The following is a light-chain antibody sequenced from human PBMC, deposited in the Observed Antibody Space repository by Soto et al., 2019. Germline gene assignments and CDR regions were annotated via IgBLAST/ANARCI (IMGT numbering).Light chain of an antibody. J-gene: IGLJ2*01. CDR3: TSYTSNTPLV. CDR1: SDDIGTYNY. V-gene: IGLV2-14*03. CDR2: DVT. Sequence: QSALTQPASVSGSPGQSLTISCTGTSDDIGTYNYVSWYQHHSGKAPGLIIFDVTVRPSGVSDRFSGSKSGNTASLTISGLQNEDEADYYCTSYTSNTPLVFAGGTKVTVL.